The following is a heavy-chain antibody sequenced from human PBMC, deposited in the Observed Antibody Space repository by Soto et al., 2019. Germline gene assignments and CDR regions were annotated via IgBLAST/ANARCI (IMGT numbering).Heavy chain of an antibody. V-gene: IGHV1-46*03. CDR1: GYTFTSYY. J-gene: IGHJ6*02. Sequence: ASVKGSCKASGYTFTSYYMHWVRQAPGQGLEWMGIINPSGGSTSYAQKFQGRVTMTRDTSTSTVYMELSSLRSEDTAVYYCASRTIYSSSWGYGMDVWGQGTTVTVSS. CDR3: ASRTIYSSSWGYGMDV. D-gene: IGHD6-13*01. CDR2: INPSGGST.